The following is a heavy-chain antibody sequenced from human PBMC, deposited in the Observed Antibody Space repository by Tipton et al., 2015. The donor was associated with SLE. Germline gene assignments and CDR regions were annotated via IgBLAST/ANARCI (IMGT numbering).Heavy chain of an antibody. J-gene: IGHJ4*02. V-gene: IGHV4-4*08. CDR2: IYTSGST. D-gene: IGHD5-18*01. Sequence: TLSLTCTVSGGSISSYYWSWIRQPPGKGLEWIGYIYTSGSTNYNPSLKSRVTISVDTSKNQFSLKLSSVTAADTAVYYCARVGDTAMVQYYFDYWGQGTLVTVSS. CDR1: GGSISSYY. CDR3: ARVGDTAMVQYYFDY.